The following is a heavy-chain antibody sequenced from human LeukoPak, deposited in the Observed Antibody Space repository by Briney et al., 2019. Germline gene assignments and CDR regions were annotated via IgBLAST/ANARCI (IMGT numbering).Heavy chain of an antibody. J-gene: IGHJ4*02. V-gene: IGHV3-43*02. CDR3: AKDMWAMVPPVYFDY. CDR2: ISGDGGST. D-gene: IGHD4/OR15-4a*01. Sequence: GGSLRLSCAASGFTFDDYAMHWVRQAPGKGLEWVSLISGDGGSTYYADSVKGRFTISRDNSKNSLYQQMNSLRTEDTALYYCAKDMWAMVPPVYFDYWGQGTLVTVSS. CDR1: GFTFDDYA.